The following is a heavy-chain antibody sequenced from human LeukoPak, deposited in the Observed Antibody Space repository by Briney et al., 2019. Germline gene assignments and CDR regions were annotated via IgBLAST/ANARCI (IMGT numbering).Heavy chain of an antibody. Sequence: GGSLRLSCAASGFTFSSYWMSWVRQAPGKGLEWVANIKQDGSEKYYVDSVKGRFTISRDNAKNSLYLQMNSLRAEDTAVYYCAKAKGVVPAAIFGGMSGYWGQGTLVTVSS. V-gene: IGHV3-7*01. CDR3: AKAKGVVPAAIFGGMSGY. CDR1: GFTFSSYW. CDR2: IKQDGSEK. J-gene: IGHJ4*02. D-gene: IGHD2-2*01.